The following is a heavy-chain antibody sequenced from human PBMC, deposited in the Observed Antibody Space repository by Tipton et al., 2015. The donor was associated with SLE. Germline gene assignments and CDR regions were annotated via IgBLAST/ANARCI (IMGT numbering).Heavy chain of an antibody. V-gene: IGHV3-21*03. D-gene: IGHD3-16*01. J-gene: IGHJ3*02. CDR2: ISSSSSYI. Sequence: GSLRLSCAASGFTFSSYSMNWVRQAPGKGLEWVSSISSSSSYIYYADSVKGRFTISRDNAKNSLYLQMNSLRAEDTAVYYCARVGRLGDAFDIWGQGTMVTVSS. CDR3: ARVGRLGDAFDI. CDR1: GFTFSSYS.